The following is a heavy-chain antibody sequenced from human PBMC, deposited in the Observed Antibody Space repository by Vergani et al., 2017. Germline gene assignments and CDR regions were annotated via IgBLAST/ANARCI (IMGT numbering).Heavy chain of an antibody. CDR3: GRKQSPASLMDKPIDI. Sequence: EVQLVESGGGLIQPGRSLRLSCAASGVTFEDFAMHWVRQAPGKGLEWLAHISDGGETKMYAESLKGRFTVSRDNTKNLLILQMKTLKVDDTATYYCGRKQSPASLMDKPIDIWGQGTLVTVSS. V-gene: IGHV3-9*01. CDR1: GVTFEDFA. J-gene: IGHJ5*02. D-gene: IGHD1/OR15-1a*01. CDR2: ISDGGETK.